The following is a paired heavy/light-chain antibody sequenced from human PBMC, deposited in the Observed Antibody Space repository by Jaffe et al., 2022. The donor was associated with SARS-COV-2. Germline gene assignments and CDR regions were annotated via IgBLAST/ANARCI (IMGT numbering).Light chain of an antibody. V-gene: IGLV10-54*04. CDR2: RNN. CDR1: SNNVGYEG. CDR3: SAWDRSLSAWV. Sequence: QAGLTQPPSVSKGLRQTATLTCTGNSNNVGYEGAPWLQLHQGRPPKLLFYRNNKRPSGISERFSASRSGNTASLTITGLQPEDEADYYCSAWDRSLSAWVFGGGTKLTVL. J-gene: IGLJ3*02.
Heavy chain of an antibody. J-gene: IGHJ4*02. CDR2: IKEDGSVK. CDR1: GFSFSSHW. Sequence: EVQLVESGGGLVQPGGSLRLSCAASGFSFSSHWMSWVRQAPGKGLEWVANIKEDGSVKFYVDSVEGRFTISRDNVKNLLYLQMNSLGAEDTAVYYCVRDDDGAMGAYWGLGTLVAVSS. D-gene: IGHD5-18*01. V-gene: IGHV3-7*01. CDR3: VRDDDGAMGAY.